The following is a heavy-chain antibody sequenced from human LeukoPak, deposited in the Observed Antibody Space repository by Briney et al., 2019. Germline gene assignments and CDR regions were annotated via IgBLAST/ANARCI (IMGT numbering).Heavy chain of an antibody. CDR3: AKDRPNYYDSSGHYYRRNSDY. CDR1: GFTFSIYA. CDR2: ITSSGTGT. D-gene: IGHD3-22*01. Sequence: PGGPLRLSCAASGFTFSIYAMSWVRQAPGKGLEWVSSITSSGTGTFYADSVKGRLTISRDNSENTLYLQMNSLRVEDTAVYYCAKDRPNYYDSSGHYYRRNSDYWGQGTLVTVPS. J-gene: IGHJ4*02. V-gene: IGHV3-23*01.